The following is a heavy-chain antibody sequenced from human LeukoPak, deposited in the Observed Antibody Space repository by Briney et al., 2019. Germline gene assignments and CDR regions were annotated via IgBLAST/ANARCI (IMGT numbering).Heavy chain of an antibody. V-gene: IGHV1-2*02. D-gene: IGHD6-19*01. CDR3: ARVARSYSSGFDY. CDR2: INPNSGGT. CDR1: GYTFTGYY. Sequence: ASVKVSCKASGYTFTGYYMHWVRQAPGQGLEWMGWINPNSGGTNYAQKFQGRVTMTRDTSISTAYKELSRLRSDDTAVYYCARVARSYSSGFDYWGQGTLVTVSS. J-gene: IGHJ4*02.